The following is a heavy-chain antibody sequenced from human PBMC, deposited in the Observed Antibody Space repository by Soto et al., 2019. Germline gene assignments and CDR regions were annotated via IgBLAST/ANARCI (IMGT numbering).Heavy chain of an antibody. CDR1: GGSISSGGYY. J-gene: IGHJ4*02. CDR2: IYYSGST. CDR3: ARDVKGYYDSSGYT. V-gene: IGHV4-31*03. D-gene: IGHD3-22*01. Sequence: QVQLQESGPGLVKPSQTLSLTYTVSGGSISSGGYYWSWIRQHPGKGLEWIGYIYYSGSTYYNPSLKSRVTIAVDTAKNQFALKLSSVTAADTAVYYCARDVKGYYDSSGYTWGQGTLVTVSS.